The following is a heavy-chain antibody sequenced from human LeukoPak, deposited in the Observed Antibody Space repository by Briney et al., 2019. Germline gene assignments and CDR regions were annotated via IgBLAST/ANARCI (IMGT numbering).Heavy chain of an antibody. CDR3: AKDTRPYWNYDRDAFDI. CDR1: GFTFDDYA. Sequence: GRSLRLSCAASGFTFDDYAMHWVRQAPGKGLEWVSGISWNSGSIGYADSVKGRFTISRDNAKNSLYLQMNSLRAEDMALYYCAKDTRPYWNYDRDAFDIWGQGTMVTVSS. V-gene: IGHV3-9*03. D-gene: IGHD1-7*01. CDR2: ISWNSGSI. J-gene: IGHJ3*02.